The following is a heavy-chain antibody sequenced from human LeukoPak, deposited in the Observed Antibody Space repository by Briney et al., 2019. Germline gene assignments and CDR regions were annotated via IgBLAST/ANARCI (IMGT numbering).Heavy chain of an antibody. CDR1: GGSFSGYY. CDR3: ARGGFARSNYYGSGSYYNFLGY. V-gene: IGHV4-34*01. D-gene: IGHD3-10*01. J-gene: IGHJ4*02. Sequence: SETLSLTCAVYGGSFSGYYWSWIRQPPGKGLEWIGEINHSGSTNYNPSLKSRVTISVDTSKNQISLKLSSVTAADTAVYYCARGGFARSNYYGSGSYYNFLGYWGQGTLVTVSS. CDR2: INHSGST.